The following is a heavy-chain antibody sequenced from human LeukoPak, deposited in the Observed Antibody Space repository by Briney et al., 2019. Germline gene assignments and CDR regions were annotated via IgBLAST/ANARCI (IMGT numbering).Heavy chain of an antibody. CDR1: GFTFSGSA. J-gene: IGHJ4*02. V-gene: IGHV3-73*01. Sequence: GGSLRLSCAASGFTFSGSAMHWVRQASGKGLEWVGRIRSKANSYATAYAASVKGRFTISRDDSKNTAYLQMNSLKTEDTAVYYCTRHNEYSSPPPDYWGQGTLVTVSS. CDR2: IRSKANSYAT. D-gene: IGHD6-6*01. CDR3: TRHNEYSSPPPDY.